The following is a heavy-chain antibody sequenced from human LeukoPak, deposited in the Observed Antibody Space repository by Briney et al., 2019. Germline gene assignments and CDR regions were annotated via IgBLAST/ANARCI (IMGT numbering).Heavy chain of an antibody. V-gene: IGHV3-21*01. CDR1: GFTFSSYS. CDR2: ISSSSSYI. CDR3: ARRGANHGGYDY. D-gene: IGHD1-26*01. Sequence: GGSLRLSCAASGFTFSSYSMNWVRQAPGKGLEWVSSISSSSSYIYYADSVKGRFTISRDNAKNSLYLQMNSLRAEDTAVYYCARRGANHGGYDYWGQGTLVTVSS. J-gene: IGHJ4*02.